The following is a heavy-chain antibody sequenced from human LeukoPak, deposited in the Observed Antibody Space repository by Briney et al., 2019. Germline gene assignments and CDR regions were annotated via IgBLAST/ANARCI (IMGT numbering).Heavy chain of an antibody. J-gene: IGHJ3*02. D-gene: IGHD3-10*02. V-gene: IGHV3-69-1*01. CDR1: GFTLSSYS. Sequence: PGGSLRLSCAASGFTLSSYSMNWVRQAPGKGLEWVATMTRTSAIYYADSVKGRFTISRDNARNSVYLQMNSLRDDDTAVYSCARAQTMFWEFDGFDIWGRGTKVTVSS. CDR2: MTRTSAI. CDR3: ARAQTMFWEFDGFDI.